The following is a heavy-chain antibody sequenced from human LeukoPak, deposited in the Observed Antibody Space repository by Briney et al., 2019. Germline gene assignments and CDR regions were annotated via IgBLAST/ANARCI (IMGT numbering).Heavy chain of an antibody. Sequence: ASVKVSCKASGYTFTSYGISWVRQAPGRGLEWMGWISAYNGNTNYAQKLQGRVTMTTDTSTSTAYMELRSLRSDDTAVYYCARAYYYDSSGYYGGYDYWGQGTLVTVSS. D-gene: IGHD3-22*01. CDR3: ARAYYYDSSGYYGGYDY. J-gene: IGHJ4*02. CDR1: GYTFTSYG. V-gene: IGHV1-18*01. CDR2: ISAYNGNT.